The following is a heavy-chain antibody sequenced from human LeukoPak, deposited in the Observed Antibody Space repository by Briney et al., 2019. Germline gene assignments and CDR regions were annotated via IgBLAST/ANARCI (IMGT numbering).Heavy chain of an antibody. J-gene: IGHJ4*02. CDR3: ARVGYYDSSGYSDY. D-gene: IGHD3-22*01. V-gene: IGHV4-59*01. CDR2: IYYTGST. CDR1: GGSMSFYY. Sequence: PSETLSLTCTVSGGSMSFYYWNWIRQSPGKGLEWIGYIYYTGSTKYNPSLQSRVTISVDKSENQFSLNLYSVTAADTAVYYCARVGYYDSSGYSDYWGQGTQVTVSS.